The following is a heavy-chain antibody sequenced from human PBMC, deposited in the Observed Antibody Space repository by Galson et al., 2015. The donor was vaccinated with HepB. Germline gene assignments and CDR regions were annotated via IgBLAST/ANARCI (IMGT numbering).Heavy chain of an antibody. Sequence: SVKVSCKASGYTFSTYAISWVRQAPGQGLEWMGWISAYNSNTNYAQKFQGRVTMTTDTSTSTAYMELRSLRSDDTAVYYCARCVAAAGWFDPWGQGTLVTVSS. CDR2: ISAYNSNT. D-gene: IGHD6-13*01. J-gene: IGHJ5*02. CDR1: GYTFSTYA. CDR3: ARCVAAAGWFDP. V-gene: IGHV1-18*04.